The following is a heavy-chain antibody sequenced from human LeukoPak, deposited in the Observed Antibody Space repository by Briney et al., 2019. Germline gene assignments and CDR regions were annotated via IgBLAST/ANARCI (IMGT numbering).Heavy chain of an antibody. J-gene: IGHJ4*02. CDR3: ARDRAIIVGATPGIGY. D-gene: IGHD1-26*01. Sequence: ASVKVSCKAPGYTFTGYYMHWVRQAPGQGLEWMGRINPNSGGTNYAQKFQGRVTMTRDTSISTAYMDLTRLRSDDTAVYYCARDRAIIVGATPGIGYWGQGTLVTVSS. V-gene: IGHV1-2*06. CDR2: INPNSGGT. CDR1: GYTFTGYY.